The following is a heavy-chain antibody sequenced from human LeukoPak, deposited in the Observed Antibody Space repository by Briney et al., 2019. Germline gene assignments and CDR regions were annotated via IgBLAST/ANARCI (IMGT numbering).Heavy chain of an antibody. V-gene: IGHV3-48*02. D-gene: IGHD3-10*01. Sequence: GGALRLSPAAPGFTFTITSTNGVCQGPGKGRGCVSYIIIVIIIIYYENSVKGRFTISRDNAKNSLYLQVNSLRDEDTAVYYCARAGGLLWFGEVLESSDAFHIWGQGTMVTVSS. CDR2: IIIVIIII. CDR3: ARAGGLLWFGEVLESSDAFHI. J-gene: IGHJ3*02. CDR1: GFTFTITS.